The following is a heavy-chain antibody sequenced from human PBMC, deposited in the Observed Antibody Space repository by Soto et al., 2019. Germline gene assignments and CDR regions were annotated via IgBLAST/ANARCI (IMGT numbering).Heavy chain of an antibody. Sequence: QVQLQESGPRLVKPSETLSLTCTVVGGSIGTYYWSWIRQPAGKGLECIGRISISGGTNYNPSLKSRVTMSVDTSKNQFSLKLTSVTAADTAVYYCARNYLEDWFDPWGQGAQVTVSS. CDR1: GGSIGTYY. D-gene: IGHD1-1*01. CDR3: ARNYLEDWFDP. J-gene: IGHJ5*02. CDR2: ISISGGT. V-gene: IGHV4-4*07.